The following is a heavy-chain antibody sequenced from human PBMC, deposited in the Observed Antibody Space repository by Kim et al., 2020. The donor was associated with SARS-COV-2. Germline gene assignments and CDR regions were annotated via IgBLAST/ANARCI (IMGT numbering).Heavy chain of an antibody. Sequence: SETLSLTCTVSGDSLSSYYLSWNRQPAGKGLEWIGRIYTSGRTNYNPSLQSRVTMSVDMSKNQFSLKLSILTAADTAVYYCATALGYWGQGSLVTVSS. CDR3: ATALGY. CDR2: IYTSGRT. D-gene: IGHD3-16*02. CDR1: GDSLSSYY. V-gene: IGHV4-4*07. J-gene: IGHJ4*02.